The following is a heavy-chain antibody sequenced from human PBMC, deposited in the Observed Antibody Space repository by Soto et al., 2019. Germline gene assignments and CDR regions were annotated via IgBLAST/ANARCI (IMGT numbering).Heavy chain of an antibody. CDR1: GFSFSGQA. CDR3: AKVAGTFYYGMDV. V-gene: IGHV3-23*01. D-gene: IGHD1-7*01. CDR2: ISGSGAST. Sequence: GGSLRLSCAASGFSFSGQAMTWVRQAPGKGMEWVSAISGSGASTYYADSVKGRFTISRDNSKNTLYVQMHSLRAEDTAVYYCAKVAGTFYYGMDVWGQGTTVTVS. J-gene: IGHJ6*02.